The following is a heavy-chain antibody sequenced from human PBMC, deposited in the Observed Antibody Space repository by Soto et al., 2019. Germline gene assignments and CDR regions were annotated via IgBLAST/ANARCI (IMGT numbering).Heavy chain of an antibody. Sequence: GGSLRLSCAASGFTFSSYAMSWVRQAPGKGLEWVLAISGSGGSTYYADSVKGRFTISRDNSKNTLYLQMNSLRAEDTAVYYCAKDSSYYDSSGYRVYWGQGTLVTVSS. CDR2: ISGSGGST. CDR1: GFTFSSYA. D-gene: IGHD3-22*01. J-gene: IGHJ4*02. V-gene: IGHV3-23*01. CDR3: AKDSSYYDSSGYRVY.